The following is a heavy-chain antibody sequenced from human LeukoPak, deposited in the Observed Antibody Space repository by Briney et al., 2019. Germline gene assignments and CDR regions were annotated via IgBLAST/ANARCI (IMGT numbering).Heavy chain of an antibody. D-gene: IGHD5-12*01. CDR1: GFTFSSYS. CDR3: ARAGFRGYGGLLDN. V-gene: IGHV3-21*04. Sequence: GGSLRLSCAASGFTFSSYSMNWVRLAPGKGLEWVSSISSTSSYIYYADSVKGRFTISRDNANNSLSLQMNSLRAEDTAVYYCARAGFRGYGGLLDNWGQGTLVTVSS. CDR2: ISSTSSYI. J-gene: IGHJ4*02.